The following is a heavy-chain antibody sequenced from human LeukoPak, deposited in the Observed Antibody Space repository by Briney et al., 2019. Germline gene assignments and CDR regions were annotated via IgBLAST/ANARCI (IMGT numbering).Heavy chain of an antibody. J-gene: IGHJ5*02. CDR1: GDSVSSNSAA. CDR3: ARENRRLRGDWFDP. CDR2: TYYRSKWYN. D-gene: IGHD2/OR15-2a*01. V-gene: IGHV6-1*01. Sequence: SQTLSLTCAISGDSVSSNSAAWNWIRQSPSRGLEWLGRTYYRSKWYNDYAVSVKSRITINPDTSKNQFSLQLSSVTAADTAVYYCARENRRLRGDWFDPWGQGTLVTVSS.